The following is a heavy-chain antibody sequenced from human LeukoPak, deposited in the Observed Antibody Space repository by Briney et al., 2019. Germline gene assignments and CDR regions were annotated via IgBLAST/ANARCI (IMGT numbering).Heavy chain of an antibody. J-gene: IGHJ6*02. V-gene: IGHV4-61*08. CDR3: ARLLLGDCSGGSCKDDMDV. CDR2: IYDSGNT. Sequence: SQTLSLTCTVSGGSISSGGYYWSWIRQPPGKGLEWIGYIYDSGNTNFNPSLKSRVTISLDTSKNQFSLRLSSVTAADTAVYYCARLLLGDCSGGSCKDDMDVWGQGTTVTVSS. CDR1: GGSISSGGYY. D-gene: IGHD2-15*01.